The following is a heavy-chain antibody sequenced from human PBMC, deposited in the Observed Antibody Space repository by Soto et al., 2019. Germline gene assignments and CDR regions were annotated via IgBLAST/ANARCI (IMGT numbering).Heavy chain of an antibody. V-gene: IGHV3-30*18. CDR3: AKEFRHDNWFFEH. CDR2: TAFDGSVS. CDR1: GFTFSSHG. Sequence: QVQLVESGGGVVQPGRSLRLSCEVSGFTFSSHGTHWVRQAPGKGLEWVAVTAFDGSVSYYTDSVKGRFTASRDNSKNTLYLQMNSLRAEDTAVYYCAKEFRHDNWFFEHWGQGTLVTVSS. J-gene: IGHJ4*02. D-gene: IGHD3-22*01.